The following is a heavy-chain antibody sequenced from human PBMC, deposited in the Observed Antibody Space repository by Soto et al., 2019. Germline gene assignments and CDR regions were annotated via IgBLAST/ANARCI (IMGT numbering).Heavy chain of an antibody. CDR3: ARRVIGSSRAFDI. D-gene: IGHD3-10*01. V-gene: IGHV3-23*01. CDR1: GFAFSSHP. Sequence: PGVSLRLSCAASGFAFSSHPMSWVRQAPEKGLEWVAGISDGGDLTYNAGSVRGRFTISRDNSRNTLYLQMNSLRAEDTAVYYCARRVIGSSRAFDIWGQGTMVTVSS. CDR2: ISDGGDLT. J-gene: IGHJ3*02.